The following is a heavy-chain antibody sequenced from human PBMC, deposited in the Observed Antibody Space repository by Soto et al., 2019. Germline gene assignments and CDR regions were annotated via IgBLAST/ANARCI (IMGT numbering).Heavy chain of an antibody. J-gene: IGHJ4*02. CDR1: GFSLNTYGVG. CDR2: IYWDDDK. D-gene: IGHD3-16*01. V-gene: IGHV2-5*02. Sequence: QITLKESGPTLVKPTQTLTLTCTVSGFSLNTYGVGVGWIRQPPGKALEWLALIYWDDDKRYSPSLKSRLTITKDTSKNQVVLTMTNMDPVDTVTYYCARALGSWGAYYFDYCGQGTLVTVSS. CDR3: ARALGSWGAYYFDY.